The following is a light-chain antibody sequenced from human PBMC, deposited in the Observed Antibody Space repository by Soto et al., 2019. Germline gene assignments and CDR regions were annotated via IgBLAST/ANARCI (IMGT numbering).Light chain of an antibody. Sequence: DIQMTQSPSTLSASLGDSATSXXRASQGSSSWVAWDQQKPGKAPKVXSDDASSLESGGPSRFSGSGSGTEFTLTSSSLQPDDFATYYCQQYNSYSVTFGQGTKVEIK. CDR2: DAS. V-gene: IGKV1-5*01. CDR1: QGSSSW. CDR3: QQYNSYSVT. J-gene: IGKJ1*01.